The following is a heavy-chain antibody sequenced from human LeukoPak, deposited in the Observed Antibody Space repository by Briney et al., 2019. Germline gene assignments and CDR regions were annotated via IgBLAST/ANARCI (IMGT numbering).Heavy chain of an antibody. J-gene: IGHJ4*02. CDR3: ARGATYAYYQDY. CDR2: IKYDESST. D-gene: IGHD1-26*01. CDR1: GFTFSSHW. V-gene: IGHV3-74*01. Sequence: GGSLRLSCADSGFTFSSHWMHWVRQAPGKGLVWVSRIKYDESSTSYADSVKGRFTISRDNAKNTLYLQMNSLRAEDTAVYYCARGATYAYYQDYWGQGTLVTVSS.